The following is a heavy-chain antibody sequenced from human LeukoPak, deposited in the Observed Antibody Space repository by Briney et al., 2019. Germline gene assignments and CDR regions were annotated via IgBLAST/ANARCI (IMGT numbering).Heavy chain of an antibody. J-gene: IGHJ6*03. D-gene: IGHD4-17*01. Sequence: SQTLSLTCPVAAGSISSYYRSWIRQPAGKGLEWNGRIYTSVSTNYNPSLKSRVTISVDKSKNQFSLKLSSVTAADTAVYYCARGLTTVIRPYYYYMDVWGKGTTVTVSS. CDR2: IYTSVST. CDR1: AGSISSYY. V-gene: IGHV4-4*07. CDR3: ARGLTTVIRPYYYYMDV.